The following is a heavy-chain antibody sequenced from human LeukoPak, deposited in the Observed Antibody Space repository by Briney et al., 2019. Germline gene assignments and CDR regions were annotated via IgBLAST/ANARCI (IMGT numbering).Heavy chain of an antibody. V-gene: IGHV3-23*01. J-gene: IGHJ6*02. CDR3: AKVGYYGSGSPLYYYYYGMDV. Sequence: PGGSLRLSCAASGFTFSSYAMSWVRQAPGKGLEWVSAISGSGGSTYYADSVKGRFTISRDNSKNTLYLQMNSLRAEDTAVYYCAKVGYYGSGSPLYYYYYGMDVWGQGTTVTVSS. D-gene: IGHD3-10*01. CDR2: ISGSGGST. CDR1: GFTFSSYA.